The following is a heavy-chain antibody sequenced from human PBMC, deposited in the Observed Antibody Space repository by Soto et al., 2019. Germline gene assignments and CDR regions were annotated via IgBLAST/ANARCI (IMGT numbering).Heavy chain of an antibody. D-gene: IGHD3-16*01. CDR3: AREFRNGGMFFDF. CDR1: GDSFSSNSAA. Sequence: PSQTLSLTCAISGDSFSSNSAAWSWIRQSPSRGLEWLGRTYYRSKWYNDYAVSVKSRITIAADTSKTQFSLRLYSVTPEDTAIYYCAREFRNGGMFFDFWGQGIQVTVSS. CDR2: TYYRSKWYN. J-gene: IGHJ4*02. V-gene: IGHV6-1*01.